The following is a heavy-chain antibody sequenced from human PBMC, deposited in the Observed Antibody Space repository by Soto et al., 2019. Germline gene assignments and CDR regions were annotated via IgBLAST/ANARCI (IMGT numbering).Heavy chain of an antibody. J-gene: IGHJ4*02. CDR3: AKGGYRYGVVDF. Sequence: QVQLVESGGGVVQPGRSLRLSCAASGLTFSSYGMHWVRQAPGKGLECVAVIASDGTHKYYTDSVQGRFTISRDNSKSTLYLQMNSLRTEDTALYYCAKGGYRYGVVDFWGQGTLVTVSS. D-gene: IGHD5-18*01. CDR1: GLTFSSYG. V-gene: IGHV3-30*18. CDR2: IASDGTHK.